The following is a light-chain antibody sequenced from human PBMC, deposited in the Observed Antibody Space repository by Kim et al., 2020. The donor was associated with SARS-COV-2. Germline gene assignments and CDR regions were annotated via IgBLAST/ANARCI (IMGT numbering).Light chain of an antibody. J-gene: IGLJ3*02. V-gene: IGLV2-14*03. Sequence: GRSFTISCSGTSSDVGGYNYVSWYQQHPGKAPKLMIYDVSRRPSGVSNRFSASKSGNTASLTISGLQAEDEADYYCSSYTTSSTWVFGGGTQVTVL. CDR3: SSYTTSSTWV. CDR1: SSDVGGYNY. CDR2: DVS.